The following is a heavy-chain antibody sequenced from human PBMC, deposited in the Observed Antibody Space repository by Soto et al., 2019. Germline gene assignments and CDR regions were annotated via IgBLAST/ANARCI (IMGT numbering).Heavy chain of an antibody. J-gene: IGHJ5*02. D-gene: IGHD6-13*01. CDR1: CGSFSVYY. Sequence: LSLTCAVYCGSFSVYYWSWIRHPPGKGLEWIGEINHSGSTNYNPSLKSRVTISVDTSKNQFSLKLSSVTAADTAVYYCARGIGIAAAGTQWFDPWAQGTLVTVSS. CDR2: INHSGST. V-gene: IGHV4-34*01. CDR3: ARGIGIAAAGTQWFDP.